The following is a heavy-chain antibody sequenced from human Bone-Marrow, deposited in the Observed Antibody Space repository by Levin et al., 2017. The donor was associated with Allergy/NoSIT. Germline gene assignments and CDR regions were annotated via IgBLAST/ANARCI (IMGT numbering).Heavy chain of an antibody. CDR3: ARPMSTVATRGLDH. J-gene: IGHJ4*02. CDR1: GGTFSRFA. Sequence: VASVKVSCKASGGTFSRFAISWVRQAPGQGLEWMGRIIPILGLPDYAQRFQDKITITADISASTAYLEMRSLRSEDTAVYYCARPMSTVATRGLDHWGQGSLIIVSS. CDR2: IIPILGLP. D-gene: IGHD5-12*01. V-gene: IGHV1-69*04.